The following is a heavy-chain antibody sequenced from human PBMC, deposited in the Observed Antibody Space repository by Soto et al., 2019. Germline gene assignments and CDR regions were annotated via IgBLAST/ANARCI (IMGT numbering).Heavy chain of an antibody. CDR2: IRDNSGTG. Sequence: GGSLRLSCVASGFTFSSHHMHWARQAPGKGLEWVSYIRDNSGTGYFADSVKGRFTISRDNAQNSLFLQMNSLRDEDTAVYYCARDYRFAFDLWGQGTMVTVSS. J-gene: IGHJ3*01. V-gene: IGHV3-48*02. CDR1: GFTFSSHH. CDR3: ARDYRFAFDL.